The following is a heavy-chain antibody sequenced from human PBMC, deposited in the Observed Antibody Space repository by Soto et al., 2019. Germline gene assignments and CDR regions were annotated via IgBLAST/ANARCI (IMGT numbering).Heavy chain of an antibody. D-gene: IGHD5-18*01. CDR3: ARGGRGSSSAPRYYFDY. Sequence: QVQLVQSGSEVKKPGSSVKVSCKASGGSFSSNPISWVRQAPGQGLEWMAGIIPIFATVHYAQKFQGRVTITADESTSTAYMELTSLRSEDTAVYFCARGGRGSSSAPRYYFDYWGQGTLVTVSS. V-gene: IGHV1-69*01. CDR2: IIPIFATV. J-gene: IGHJ4*02. CDR1: GGSFSSNP.